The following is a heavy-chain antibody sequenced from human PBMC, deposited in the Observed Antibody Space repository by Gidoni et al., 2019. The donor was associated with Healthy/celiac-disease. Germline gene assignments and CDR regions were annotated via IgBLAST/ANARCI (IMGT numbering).Heavy chain of an antibody. J-gene: IGHJ4*02. V-gene: IGHV4-30-4*01. CDR1: GGSISSGDYY. D-gene: IGHD3-10*01. CDR3: ARRRTERVLLWFGEAREIDY. Sequence: QVQLQESGPGLVTPSQTLSLTCTVSGGSISSGDYYWSWIRQPPGKGLEWIGYIYYSGSTYYNPSLKSRVTISVDTSKNQFSLKLSSVTAADTAVYYCARRRTERVLLWFGEAREIDYWGQGTLVTVSS. CDR2: IYYSGST.